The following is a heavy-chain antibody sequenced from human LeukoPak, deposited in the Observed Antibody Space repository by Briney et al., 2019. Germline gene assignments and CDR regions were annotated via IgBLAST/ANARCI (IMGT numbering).Heavy chain of an antibody. J-gene: IGHJ4*02. V-gene: IGHV3-30*18. CDR3: AKGGVSSAYHPVDY. CDR1: GFTFSSYW. CDR2: ISSDESEE. Sequence: GGSLRLSCAASGFTFSSYWMHWVRQAPGKGLEWVAGISSDESEEFYVGSVKGRFITSRDSSKSMLYLQMNSLRIEDTAVYYCAKGGVSSAYHPVDYWGQGTLVTVSP. D-gene: IGHD3-22*01.